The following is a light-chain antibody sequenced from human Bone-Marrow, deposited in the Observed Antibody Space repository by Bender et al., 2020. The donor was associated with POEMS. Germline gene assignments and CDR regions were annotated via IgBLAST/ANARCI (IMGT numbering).Light chain of an antibody. V-gene: IGLV2-14*01. CDR1: SSDVGGYNY. Sequence: QSALTQPASVSGSPGQSITISCTGTSSDVGGYNYVSWYQQHPGKAPKLIIYEVRKRPSGIPERFSGSNSGNAATLTISGTQAMDEADYYCQTWDSSTGMVFGGGTKLTVL. J-gene: IGLJ3*02. CDR3: QTWDSSTGMV. CDR2: EVR.